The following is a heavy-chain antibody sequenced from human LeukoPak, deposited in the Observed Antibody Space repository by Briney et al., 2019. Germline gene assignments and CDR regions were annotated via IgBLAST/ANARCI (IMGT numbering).Heavy chain of an antibody. Sequence: PGGSLRLSCAASGFTFSSYSMNWVRQAPGKGLEWVSGISWNSGSIGYADSVKGRFTISRDNAKNSLYLQMNSLRAEDTALYYCAKDTSDILTGSSAYYFDYWGQGTLVTVSS. J-gene: IGHJ4*02. CDR3: AKDTSDILTGSSAYYFDY. CDR2: ISWNSGSI. D-gene: IGHD3-9*01. CDR1: GFTFSSYS. V-gene: IGHV3-9*01.